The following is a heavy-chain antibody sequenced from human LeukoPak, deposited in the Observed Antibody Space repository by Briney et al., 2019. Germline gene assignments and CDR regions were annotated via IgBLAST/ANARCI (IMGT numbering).Heavy chain of an antibody. CDR2: ISYDGSNK. J-gene: IGHJ4*02. Sequence: GRSLRLSCAASGFTFSSYAMHWVRQAPGKGLEWVAVISYDGSNKYYADSVKGRFTISRDNSKNTLYLQMNSLRAEDTAVYYCAKGGGSIAARQYDYWGQGTLVTVSS. D-gene: IGHD6-6*01. CDR1: GFTFSSYA. V-gene: IGHV3-30-3*01. CDR3: AKGGGSIAARQYDY.